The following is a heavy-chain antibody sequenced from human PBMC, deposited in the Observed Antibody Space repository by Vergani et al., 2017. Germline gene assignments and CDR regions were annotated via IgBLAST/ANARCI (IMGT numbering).Heavy chain of an antibody. D-gene: IGHD6-19*01. Sequence: QLQLQESGSGLVKPSQTLSLTCAVSGGSISSGGYSWSWIRQPPGKGLEWIGYIYHSGSTYYNPSLKSRVTISVDRSKNQFSLKLSSVTAADTAVYYCARATDSSGWIAAHHRDAFDIWGQGTMVTVSS. CDR3: ARATDSSGWIAAHHRDAFDI. CDR2: IYHSGST. J-gene: IGHJ3*02. V-gene: IGHV4-30-2*01. CDR1: GGSISSGGYS.